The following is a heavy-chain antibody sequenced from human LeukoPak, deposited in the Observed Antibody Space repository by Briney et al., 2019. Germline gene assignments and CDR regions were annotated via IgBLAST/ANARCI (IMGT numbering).Heavy chain of an antibody. CDR1: GYTFSSYA. V-gene: IGHV7-4-1*02. Sequence: ASVKVSCKASGYTFSSYAMNWVRQAPGQGLEWLGWINTNTGNPTYAQGFTGRFVFSLDTSVSTAYLQISSLKAEDTAVYYCGRGGAGPTRGIWFWGQGALVTVSS. CDR2: INTNTGNP. J-gene: IGHJ4*02. CDR3: GRGGAGPTRGIWF. D-gene: IGHD3-10*01.